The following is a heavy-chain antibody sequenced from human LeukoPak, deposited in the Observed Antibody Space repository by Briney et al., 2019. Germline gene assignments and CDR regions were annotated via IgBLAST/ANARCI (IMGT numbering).Heavy chain of an antibody. Sequence: PSETLSLTCTVSGGSISSYYWSWIRQPPGKGLEWIGYIYYSGSTNYNPSLKSRVTISVDTSKNQFSLKLSSVTAADTAVYYCARGVYYYDSSGCYSSWGQGTLVTVSS. J-gene: IGHJ5*02. D-gene: IGHD3-22*01. CDR3: ARGVYYYDSSGCYSS. CDR2: IYYSGST. V-gene: IGHV4-59*01. CDR1: GGSISSYY.